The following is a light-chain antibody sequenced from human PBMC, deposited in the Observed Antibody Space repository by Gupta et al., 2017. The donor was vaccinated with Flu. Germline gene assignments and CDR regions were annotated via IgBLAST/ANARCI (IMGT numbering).Light chain of an antibody. CDR1: QSVSSN. J-gene: IGKJ1*01. V-gene: IGKV3-15*01. CDR3: QQYNNGGT. CDR2: GAS. Sequence: EIVMTQSPATLSVSPGERATLSCRASQSVSSNLAWYQQKPGQAPRLLIYGASTRATGIPARFSGSGSGTEFTLTISSLQSEDFAVYYCQQYNNGGTFGQGTKVVIK.